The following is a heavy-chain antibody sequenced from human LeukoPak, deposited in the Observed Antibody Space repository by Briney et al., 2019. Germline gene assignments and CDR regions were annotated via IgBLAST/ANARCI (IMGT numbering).Heavy chain of an antibody. Sequence: ASVKVSCKVSGYTLTELSMHWVRQAPGKGLEWMGGFDPEDGETIYAQKFQGRVTMTEDTSTDTAYMELSRLRSEDTAVYYCATGNPDIVVVPAAIGGMDVWGKGTTVTVSS. CDR2: FDPEDGET. J-gene: IGHJ6*04. V-gene: IGHV1-24*01. D-gene: IGHD2-2*01. CDR1: GYTLTELS. CDR3: ATGNPDIVVVPAAIGGMDV.